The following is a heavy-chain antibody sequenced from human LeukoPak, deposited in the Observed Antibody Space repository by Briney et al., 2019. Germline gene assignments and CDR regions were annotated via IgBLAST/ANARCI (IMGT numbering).Heavy chain of an antibody. V-gene: IGHV4-31*03. J-gene: IGHJ4*02. Sequence: PSQTLSLTCTVSGGSISSGGYYWSWIRQHPGKGLEWIGYIYYSGSTYYNPSLKSRVTISVDTSKNQFSLKLSSVTAADTAVYYCARGSTVTLRGYFDYWGQGTLVTVSS. CDR3: ARGSTVTLRGYFDY. CDR1: GGSISSGGYY. CDR2: IYYSGST. D-gene: IGHD4-17*01.